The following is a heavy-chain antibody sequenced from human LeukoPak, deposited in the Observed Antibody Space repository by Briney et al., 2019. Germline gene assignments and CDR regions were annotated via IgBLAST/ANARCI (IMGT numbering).Heavy chain of an antibody. D-gene: IGHD4-17*01. J-gene: IGHJ3*01. V-gene: IGHV4-59*08. CDR3: ARSYGDYITGAYAFDV. CDR2: IYYSGST. Sequence: SETLSLTCTVSGGSISNYYWSWIRQPPEKGLEWIGYIYYSGSTNYNPSLKSRLTISVDTSKNQFSLKLSSVTAADTAVYYCARSYGDYITGAYAFDVWGQGPMVTVSS. CDR1: GGSISNYY.